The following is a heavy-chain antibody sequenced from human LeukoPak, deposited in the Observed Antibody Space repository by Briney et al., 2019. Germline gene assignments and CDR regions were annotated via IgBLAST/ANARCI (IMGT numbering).Heavy chain of an antibody. CDR1: GFIFSTYW. J-gene: IGHJ4*02. V-gene: IGHV3-74*01. Sequence: PGGSLRLSCTGSGFIFSTYWMHWVRQAPGKGLVWVSRIKTDGTTKYYADSVKGRFAVSRDNAKNTLYLQMNSLRAEDTALYYCAKDQHIAAAGTDFDYWGQGTLVTVSS. CDR3: AKDQHIAAAGTDFDY. D-gene: IGHD6-13*01. CDR2: IKTDGTTK.